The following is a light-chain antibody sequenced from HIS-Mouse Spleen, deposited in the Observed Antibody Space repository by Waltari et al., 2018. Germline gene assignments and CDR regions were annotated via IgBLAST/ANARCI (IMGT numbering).Light chain of an antibody. CDR3: SSYTRSSTLV. V-gene: IGLV2-14*01. CDR2: EVS. J-gene: IGLJ3*02. Sequence: QSALTQPASVSGSPGQPITISCPGTISAVGGYNYVSWYHHNPGKAPKLRIYEVSNRPSGVSNRFSGSKPGNTASLTISGLQAEDEADYYCSSYTRSSTLVFGGGTKLTVL. CDR1: ISAVGGYNY.